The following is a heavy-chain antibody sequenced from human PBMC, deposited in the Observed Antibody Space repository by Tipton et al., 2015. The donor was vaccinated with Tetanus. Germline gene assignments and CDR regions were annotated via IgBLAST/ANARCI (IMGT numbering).Heavy chain of an antibody. CDR3: ASGYYDILTGYYYDAFDI. CDR2: INHSGST. CDR1: GGSFSGYY. J-gene: IGHJ3*02. D-gene: IGHD3-9*01. Sequence: LRLSCAVYGGSFSGYYWSWIRQPPGKGLEWIGEINHSGSTNYNPSLKSRVTISVDTSKNQFSLKLSSVTAADTAVYYCASGYYDILTGYYYDAFDIWGQGTMVTVSS. V-gene: IGHV4-34*01.